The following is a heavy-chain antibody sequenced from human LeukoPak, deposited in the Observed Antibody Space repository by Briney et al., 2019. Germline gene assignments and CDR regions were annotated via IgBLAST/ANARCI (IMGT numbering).Heavy chain of an antibody. D-gene: IGHD5-12*01. Sequence: GGSLRLSCAASGFTFSSYAMSWVRQAPGKGLEWVSAISGSGGSTYYADSVKGRFTISRDNSKNTLYLQMNSLRAEDTAVYYCATGQTRGYSGYGYFDYWGQGTLVTVSS. J-gene: IGHJ4*02. CDR3: ATGQTRGYSGYGYFDY. V-gene: IGHV3-23*01. CDR1: GFTFSSYA. CDR2: ISGSGGST.